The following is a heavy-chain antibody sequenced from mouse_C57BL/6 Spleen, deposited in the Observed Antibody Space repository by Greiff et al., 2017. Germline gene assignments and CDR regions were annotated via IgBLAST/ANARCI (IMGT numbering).Heavy chain of an antibody. CDR3: VRLPLWSGYYAMDY. D-gene: IGHD1-1*02. J-gene: IGHJ4*01. CDR2: IRSKSNNYAT. V-gene: IGHV10-1*01. CDR1: GFSFNTYA. Sequence: EVKLVESGGGLVQPKGSLKLSCAASGFSFNTYAMNWVRQAPGKGLEWVARIRSKSNNYATYYADSVKDRFTISRDDSESMLYLQMNNLKTEDTAMYYCVRLPLWSGYYAMDYWGQGTSVTVSS.